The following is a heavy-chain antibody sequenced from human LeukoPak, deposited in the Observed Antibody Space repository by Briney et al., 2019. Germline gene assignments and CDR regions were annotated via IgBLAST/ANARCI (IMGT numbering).Heavy chain of an antibody. CDR3: VRAVAGYFDY. V-gene: IGHV3-21*01. J-gene: IGHJ4*02. CDR1: GFTFSSYS. CDR2: ISSSSSYM. D-gene: IGHD6-19*01. Sequence: GGSLRLSCAASGFTFSSYSMNWVRQAPGKGLEWVSSISSSSSYMYYADSVKGRFTISRDNAKNSLYLQMNSLRAEDTAVYYCVRAVAGYFDYWGQGTLVTVSS.